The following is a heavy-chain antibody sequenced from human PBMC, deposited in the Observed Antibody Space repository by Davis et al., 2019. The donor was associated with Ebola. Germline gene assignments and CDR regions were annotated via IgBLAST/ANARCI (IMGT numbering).Heavy chain of an antibody. CDR3: ARDLGLERRLGWFDP. V-gene: IGHV1-8*03. CDR2: MNPNSGNT. J-gene: IGHJ5*02. Sequence: ASVKVSCKASGYTFTSYDINWVRQDTRQGLEWMGWMNPNSGNTGYAQKFQGRVTITRNTSISTAYMELSSLRSEDTAVYFCARDLGLERRLGWFDPWGQGTLVTVSS. CDR1: GYTFTSYD. D-gene: IGHD1-1*01.